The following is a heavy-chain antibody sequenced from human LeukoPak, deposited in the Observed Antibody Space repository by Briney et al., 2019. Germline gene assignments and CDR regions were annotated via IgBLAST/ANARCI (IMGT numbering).Heavy chain of an antibody. CDR1: GGSISSYY. V-gene: IGHV4-59*08. D-gene: IGHD3-16*01. J-gene: IGHJ4*02. Sequence: SETLSLTCTVSGGSISSYYWSWIRQPPGKGLEWIGYIYYSGSTNYNPSLKSRVTISVDTSKNQFFLKLSSVTAADTAVYYCARMRGGIDYWGQGTLVTVSS. CDR3: ARMRGGIDY. CDR2: IYYSGST.